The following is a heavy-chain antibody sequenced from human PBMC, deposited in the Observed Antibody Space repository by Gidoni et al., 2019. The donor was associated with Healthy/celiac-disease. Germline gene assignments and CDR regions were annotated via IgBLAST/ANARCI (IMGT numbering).Heavy chain of an antibody. V-gene: IGHV3-23*01. Sequence: EVQLLESGGGLVQPGGSLRLSCAASGFTFSSYAMSGVRQAPGKGLEWVSVIRGSGGSTYYADSVKGRFTISRDNSKNTLYLQMNSLRAEDTAVYYCAKDWEVADPGLHWFDPWGQGTLVTVSS. CDR1: GFTFSSYA. D-gene: IGHD2-15*01. J-gene: IGHJ5*02. CDR2: IRGSGGST. CDR3: AKDWEVADPGLHWFDP.